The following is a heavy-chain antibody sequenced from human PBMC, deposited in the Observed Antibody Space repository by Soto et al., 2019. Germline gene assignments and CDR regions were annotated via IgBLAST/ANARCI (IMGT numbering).Heavy chain of an antibody. Sequence: GGSLRLSCVASGFTFSNYAMHWVRQAPGKGLGWVAVISSDGSEKYYLDSVRDRFTISRDNSKNTLYLRMNNLRPEDTAMYYCANSWTTLTTGFDFWGQGALVTVSS. CDR1: GFTFSNYA. D-gene: IGHD4-17*01. V-gene: IGHV3-30*18. CDR3: ANSWTTLTTGFDF. J-gene: IGHJ4*02. CDR2: ISSDGSEK.